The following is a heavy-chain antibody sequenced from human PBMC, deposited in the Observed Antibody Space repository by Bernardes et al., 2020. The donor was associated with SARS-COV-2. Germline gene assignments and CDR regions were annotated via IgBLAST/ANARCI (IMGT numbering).Heavy chain of an antibody. D-gene: IGHD2-15*01. CDR2: ISSSSGFI. J-gene: IGHJ4*02. Sequence: GGSLRLCCAASGFTFSSYSMDWVRKAPGKGLEWVSSISSSSGFIAYIDSVKGRFTISRDNAENSLFLQMNSLRAEDTAMYYCVRGRGCSGGICYSSTSGWGQGTPVTVSS. V-gene: IGHV3-21*03. CDR1: GFTFSSYS. CDR3: VRGRGCSGGICYSSTSG.